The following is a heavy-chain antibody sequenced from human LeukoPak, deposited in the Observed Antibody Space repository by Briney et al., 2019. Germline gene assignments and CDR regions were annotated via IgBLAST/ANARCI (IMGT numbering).Heavy chain of an antibody. V-gene: IGHV3-43*02. J-gene: IGHJ4*02. CDR1: GFTFDDYA. CDR3: AKDIGRWLRLWDY. CDR2: FCGGGGST. Sequence: GGSLRLSCAASGFTFDDYAMHWVRHAPGKGLGWVSLFCGGGGSTYYADAVKGRFTISRDNSKNSLYLQMNSLRTEDTALYYCAKDIGRWLRLWDYWGQGTLVTVSS. D-gene: IGHD5-24*01.